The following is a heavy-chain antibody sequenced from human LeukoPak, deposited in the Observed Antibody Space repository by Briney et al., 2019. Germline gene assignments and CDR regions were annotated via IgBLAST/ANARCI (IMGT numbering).Heavy chain of an antibody. CDR1: GGSVSSGSYH. Sequence: SETLSLTCTVSGGSVSSGSYHWSWIRQPPGKGLEWIGYIYYSGSTNYNPSLKSRVTISVDTSKNQFSLKLSSVTAADTAVYYCARDLYYYGSGSYRAFDIWGQGTMVTVSS. J-gene: IGHJ3*02. D-gene: IGHD3-10*01. CDR3: ARDLYYYGSGSYRAFDI. V-gene: IGHV4-61*01. CDR2: IYYSGST.